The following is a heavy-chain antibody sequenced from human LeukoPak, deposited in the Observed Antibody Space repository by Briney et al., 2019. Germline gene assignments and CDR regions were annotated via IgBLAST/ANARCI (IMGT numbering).Heavy chain of an antibody. CDR2: IYYSGST. V-gene: IGHV4-59*12. J-gene: IGHJ2*01. CDR3: ANPWGQGWYLDL. CDR1: GGSISSYY. D-gene: IGHD7-27*01. Sequence: SETLSLTCTVSGGSISSYYWSWIRQPPGKGLEWIGYIYYSGSTYYNPSLKSRVTISVDRSKNQFSLKLSSVTAEDTAVYYCANPWGQGWYLDLWGRGTLVTVSS.